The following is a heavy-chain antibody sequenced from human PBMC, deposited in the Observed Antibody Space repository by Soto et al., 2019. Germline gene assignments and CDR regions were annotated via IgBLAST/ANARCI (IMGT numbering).Heavy chain of an antibody. CDR2: IWYDGSKK. Sequence: GGSLRLSCAASGFTFSHYGMYWVRQAPGKGLEWVAVIWYDGSKKDYADSVKGRFTISRDDAKNTLYLQMNSLRVEDTAVYYCARDHSGYYLDYWGQGTLVTVSS. CDR3: ARDHSGYYLDY. D-gene: IGHD5-12*01. V-gene: IGHV3-33*01. CDR1: GFTFSHYG. J-gene: IGHJ4*02.